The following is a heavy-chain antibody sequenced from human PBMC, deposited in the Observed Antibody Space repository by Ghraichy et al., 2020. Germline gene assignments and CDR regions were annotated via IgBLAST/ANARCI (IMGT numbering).Heavy chain of an antibody. D-gene: IGHD3-22*01. CDR1: GFDFSVVG. Sequence: GGSLRLSCAVSGFDFSVVGMNWVRHTPGKGLEWISYISSSSTTYYADSFVGRFTVSRDNAKNALYLQLNNQRDGDTAVYYCARGIDSSHLVGEYWGQGTLVTV. V-gene: IGHV3-69-1*01. CDR2: ISSSSTT. J-gene: IGHJ4*02. CDR3: ARGIDSSHLVGEY.